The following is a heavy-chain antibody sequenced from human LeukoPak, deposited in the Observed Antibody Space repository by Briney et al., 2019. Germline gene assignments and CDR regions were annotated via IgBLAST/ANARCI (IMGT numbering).Heavy chain of an antibody. CDR2: VHYSGST. D-gene: IGHD5-24*01. V-gene: IGHV4-59*01. Sequence: PSETLSLTCTDSDGSINSYYWSWIRQSPGKGLEWIGYVHYSGSTNYHPSLKSRVTISVDTSKKQVSMKLNSVTAVDTAVYYCARATGPTRTAFDIWGQGTMVTVSS. CDR3: ARATGPTRTAFDI. CDR1: DGSINSYY. J-gene: IGHJ3*02.